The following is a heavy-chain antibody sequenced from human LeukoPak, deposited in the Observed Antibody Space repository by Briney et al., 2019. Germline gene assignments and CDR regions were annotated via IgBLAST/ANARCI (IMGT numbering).Heavy chain of an antibody. Sequence: GGSLRLSCAASGFTFSSYGMSWVRQAPGKGLEWVSAISGSGGSTYYADSVKGRFTISRDKSKNTLYLQMNSLRAEDTAVYYCAKVVRAYYYGSGSYVWFDPWGQGTLVTVSS. CDR1: GFTFSSYG. V-gene: IGHV3-23*01. CDR3: AKVVRAYYYGSGSYVWFDP. J-gene: IGHJ5*02. D-gene: IGHD3-10*01. CDR2: ISGSGGST.